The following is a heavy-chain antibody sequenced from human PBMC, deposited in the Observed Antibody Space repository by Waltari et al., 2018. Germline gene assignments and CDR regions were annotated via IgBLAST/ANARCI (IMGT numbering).Heavy chain of an antibody. CDR2: IYYRGST. J-gene: IGHJ3*02. CDR1: GGSISSYY. CDR3: ARDPGGYCSSTSCRTDAFDI. D-gene: IGHD2-2*01. V-gene: IGHV4-59*01. Sequence: QVQLQESGPGLVKPSETLSLTCTVSGGSISSYYWSWIRQPPGKGLEWIGYIYYRGSTNYNPSLKRRVTISVDTSKNQFSLKLSAVTAADTAVYYCARDPGGYCSSTSCRTDAFDIWGQGTMVTVSS.